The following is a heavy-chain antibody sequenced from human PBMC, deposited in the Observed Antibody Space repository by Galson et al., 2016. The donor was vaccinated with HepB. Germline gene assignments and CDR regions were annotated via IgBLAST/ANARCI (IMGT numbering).Heavy chain of an antibody. D-gene: IGHD3-22*01. V-gene: IGHV4-4*02. CDR1: GGSISSSNW. CDR2: IYHSGST. CDR3: AREGGYYDSSGYSFFRH. J-gene: IGHJ1*01. Sequence: SETLSLTCAVSGGSISSSNWWSWVRQPPGKGLEWIGEIYHSGSTNYNPSLKSRVTISVDKSKNQFSLKLSSVTAAATAVYYCAREGGYYDSSGYSFFRHWGQGTPVTVSP.